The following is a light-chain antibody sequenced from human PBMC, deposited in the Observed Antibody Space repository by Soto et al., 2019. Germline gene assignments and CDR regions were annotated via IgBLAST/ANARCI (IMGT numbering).Light chain of an antibody. CDR3: AAWDDSLNGVV. V-gene: IGLV1-44*01. J-gene: IGLJ3*02. CDR1: SSNIGSHS. CDR2: SSD. Sequence: QSVMTQPPSTSGTPGQWVTISCSGRSSNIGSHSVNWYQQLPGTAPKLLIYSSDQRPSGIPGRFSGSKSGTSASLAISGLLSEDEADYYCAAWDDSLNGVVFGGGTKVTVL.